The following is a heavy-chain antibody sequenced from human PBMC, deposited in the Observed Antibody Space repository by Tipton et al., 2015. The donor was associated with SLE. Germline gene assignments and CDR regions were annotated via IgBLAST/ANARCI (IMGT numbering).Heavy chain of an antibody. D-gene: IGHD4-17*01. V-gene: IGHV4-38-2*02. Sequence: TLSLTCTVSRYPISSGYFWGWIRQPPGKGLEWIVTMSHSGAPYHNPSLESRVTMSIDTSKNQFSLELASVTAADTAIYYCVRQYTTVTGYENWGQGTLVTVSS. CDR3: VRQYTTVTGYEN. CDR1: RYPISSGYF. CDR2: MSHSGAP. J-gene: IGHJ4*02.